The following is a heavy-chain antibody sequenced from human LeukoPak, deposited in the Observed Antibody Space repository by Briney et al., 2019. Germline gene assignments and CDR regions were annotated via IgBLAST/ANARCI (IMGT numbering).Heavy chain of an antibody. CDR2: ISYDGSKK. V-gene: IGHV3-30*18. CDR1: GFTFSNYG. Sequence: PGRSLRLSCAASGFTFSNYGIHWARQAPGKGLEWVAVISYDGSKKYYADSVKGRFTISRDNSKNTLYLQMNSLRAEDTAVYYCAKEAYYDSSGSDYWGQGTLVTVSS. J-gene: IGHJ4*02. D-gene: IGHD3-22*01. CDR3: AKEAYYDSSGSDY.